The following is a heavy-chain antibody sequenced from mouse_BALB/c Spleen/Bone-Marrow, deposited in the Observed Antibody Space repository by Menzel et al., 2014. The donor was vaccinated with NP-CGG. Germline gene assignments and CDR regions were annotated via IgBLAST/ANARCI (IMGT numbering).Heavy chain of an antibody. CDR3: ARVLRRSQDAMDY. J-gene: IGHJ4*01. Sequence: QVQLQQSGPGLVAPSQSLSITCTVSGFSLTNFGVHWVRQPPGKGLEWLGIIWAGGATDYHSALMSRLIISKDNSNIQVFLKMNSLQTDDTAMYYCARVLRRSQDAMDYWGQGTSVTVSS. CDR1: GFSLTNFG. CDR2: IWAGGAT. V-gene: IGHV2-9*02. D-gene: IGHD2-12*01.